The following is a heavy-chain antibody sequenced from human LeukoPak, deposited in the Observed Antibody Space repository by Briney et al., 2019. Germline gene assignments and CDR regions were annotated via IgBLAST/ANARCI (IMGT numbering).Heavy chain of an antibody. Sequence: ASVKVSCKVSGYTLTELSMHWVRQAPGKGLEWMGGFDPEDSETIYAQKFQGRVTMTEDTSTDTAYMELSSLRSEDTAVYYCATTAPNYYDSSGYLNYWGQGTLVTVSS. CDR3: ATTAPNYYDSSGYLNY. CDR1: GYTLTELS. J-gene: IGHJ4*02. D-gene: IGHD3-22*01. CDR2: FDPEDSET. V-gene: IGHV1-24*01.